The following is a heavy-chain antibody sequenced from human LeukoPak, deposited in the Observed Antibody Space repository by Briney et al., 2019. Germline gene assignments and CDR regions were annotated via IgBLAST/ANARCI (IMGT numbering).Heavy chain of an antibody. CDR2: IYSGGST. V-gene: IGHV3-53*01. J-gene: IGHJ3*02. CDR1: GFTVSSNY. D-gene: IGHD1-26*01. Sequence: QTGGSLRLSCAASGFTVSSNYVSWVRQAPGKGLEWVSIIYSGGSTFYADSVRGRFTISRDNSKNTLYLQMNSLRAEDTAVYYCARGGSYLSAFDIWGQGTMVTVSS. CDR3: ARGGSYLSAFDI.